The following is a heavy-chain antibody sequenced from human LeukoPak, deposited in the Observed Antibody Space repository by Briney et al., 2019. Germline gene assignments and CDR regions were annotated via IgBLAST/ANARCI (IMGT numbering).Heavy chain of an antibody. D-gene: IGHD1-26*01. CDR2: IKEDGSVK. J-gene: IGHJ4*02. CDR3: ARDSTWVLDY. Sequence: GGSLRLSCAASGFTFSNAWMNWVRQSPGKGLEWVANIKEDGSVKYYVDSVKGRFTISRDNTKNELYLQMSSLRADDTAVYFCARDSTWVLDYWGQGTLISVSS. V-gene: IGHV3-7*03. CDR1: GFTFSNAW.